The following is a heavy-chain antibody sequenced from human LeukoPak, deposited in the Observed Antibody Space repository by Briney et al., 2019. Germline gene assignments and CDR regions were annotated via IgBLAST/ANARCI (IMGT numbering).Heavy chain of an antibody. V-gene: IGHV1-18*01. CDR1: GYIFTSYG. J-gene: IGHJ4*02. Sequence: ASVKVSCKASGYIFTSYGISWVRQAPGQGLEWMGWISGYNGNTKHAQKFQDRVTMTTDTSTSTAYMELRSLRSDDTAVYYCARDVRLGTRFLEWLSIDYWGQGTLVTVSS. CDR2: ISGYNGNT. CDR3: ARDVRLGTRFLEWLSIDY. D-gene: IGHD3-3*01.